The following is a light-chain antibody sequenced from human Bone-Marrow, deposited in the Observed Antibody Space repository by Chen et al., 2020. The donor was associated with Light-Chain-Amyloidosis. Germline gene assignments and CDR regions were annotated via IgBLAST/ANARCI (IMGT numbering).Light chain of an antibody. J-gene: IGLJ2*01. CDR1: NIGRKS. CDR2: NDS. Sequence: YVLTQAPSVSVAPGKTARITCGGNNIGRKSVHWYQQKPGQAPVVVIYNDSDRPSGIPERFSGSTSDNTATLTIGRVEAGDKAGYYGQVWDSNRDRVVFFGGTNLTVL. V-gene: IGLV3-21*04. CDR3: QVWDSNRDRVV.